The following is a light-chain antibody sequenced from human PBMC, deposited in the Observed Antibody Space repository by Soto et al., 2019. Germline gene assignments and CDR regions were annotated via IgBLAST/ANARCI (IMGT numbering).Light chain of an antibody. CDR2: EVS. J-gene: IGLJ2*01. CDR3: SSYISSSTLVV. Sequence: QSVLTQPASVSGSPGQSITISCTGTSSDDGAYKYVSWYQHHPGKAPKLLIYEVSNRPSGGSNRFSGSKSGNTASLTISGLQADDEADYYCSSYISSSTLVVFGGGTKLTVL. CDR1: SSDDGAYKY. V-gene: IGLV2-14*01.